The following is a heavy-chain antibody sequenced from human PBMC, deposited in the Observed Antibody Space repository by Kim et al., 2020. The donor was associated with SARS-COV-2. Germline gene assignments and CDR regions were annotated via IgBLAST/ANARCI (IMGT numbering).Heavy chain of an antibody. V-gene: IGHV1-18*01. CDR2: ISAYNGNT. CDR1: GYTFTSYG. Sequence: ASVKVSCKASGYTFTSYGISWVRQAPGQGLEWMGWISAYNGNTNYAQKLQGRVTMTTDTSTSTAYMELRSLRSDDTAVYYCARDSIRYSNGGPGYGMDVWGQGTSVTVSS. CDR3: ARDSIRYSNGGPGYGMDV. J-gene: IGHJ6*02. D-gene: IGHD3-9*01.